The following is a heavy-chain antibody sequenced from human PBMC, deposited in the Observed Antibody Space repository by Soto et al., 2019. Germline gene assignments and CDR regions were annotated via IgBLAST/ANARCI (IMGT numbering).Heavy chain of an antibody. CDR2: IYFTGNT. V-gene: IGHV4-39*01. J-gene: IGHJ5*02. CDR1: GGSITSSSHF. CDR3: AGQTFTIAAASYGRSNWFDP. D-gene: IGHD6-25*01. Sequence: SETLSLTCSASGGSITSSSHFWGWVRQPPGKGLEWIGTIYFTGNTHYTPSLKSRLTMSIDTSKNEFSLRLNSVAAADTAVYYCAGQTFTIAAASYGRSNWFDPWGPGTLVTVSS.